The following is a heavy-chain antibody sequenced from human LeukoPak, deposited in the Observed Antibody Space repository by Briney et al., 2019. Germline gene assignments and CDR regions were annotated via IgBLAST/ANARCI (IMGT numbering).Heavy chain of an antibody. Sequence: GDYLKISCKGSGYSFTSYWIGWVGQMPGKGLDWMGIIYPGDSDTRYSPSFQGQVTISADKSISTAYRQWSSLKASDTAMYYCARRAKAYYDSSGFDYWGQGTLVTVSS. CDR2: IYPGDSDT. CDR1: GYSFTSYW. V-gene: IGHV5-51*01. CDR3: ARRAKAYYDSSGFDY. D-gene: IGHD3-22*01. J-gene: IGHJ4*02.